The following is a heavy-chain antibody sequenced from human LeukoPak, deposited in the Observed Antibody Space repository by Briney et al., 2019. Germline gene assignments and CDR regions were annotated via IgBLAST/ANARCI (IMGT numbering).Heavy chain of an antibody. CDR1: GFTFSSYA. V-gene: IGHV3-30-3*01. CDR2: ISYDGSNK. J-gene: IGHJ4*02. Sequence: GRSLRLSCAASGFTFSSYAMHWVRQAPGKGLEWVAVISYDGSNKYYADSVKGRFTISRDNSKNTLYLQMNSLRAEDTAVCYCARGATVVILSTFDYWGQGTLVTVSS. D-gene: IGHD4-23*01. CDR3: ARGATVVILSTFDY.